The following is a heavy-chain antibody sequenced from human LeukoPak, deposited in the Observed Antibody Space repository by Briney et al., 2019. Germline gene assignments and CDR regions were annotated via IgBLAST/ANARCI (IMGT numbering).Heavy chain of an antibody. CDR3: ATPVVPAAIGHDAFDI. Sequence: GGSLRLSCAASGFTFSSYSMNWVRQAPGKGLEWVSYISSSSSTIYYADSVKGRFTISRDNAKNSLYLQMNSLRAEDTAVYYCATPVVPAAIGHDAFDIWGQGTMVTVSS. J-gene: IGHJ3*02. V-gene: IGHV3-48*01. CDR2: ISSSSSTI. CDR1: GFTFSSYS. D-gene: IGHD2-2*02.